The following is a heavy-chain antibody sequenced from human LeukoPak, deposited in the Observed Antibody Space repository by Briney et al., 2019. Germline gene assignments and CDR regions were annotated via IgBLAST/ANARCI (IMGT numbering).Heavy chain of an antibody. CDR1: GYTFTHYF. CDR3: ASGSIAVAGTVDY. D-gene: IGHD6-19*01. Sequence: ASVKVSCKASGYTFTHYFIHWVRQAPGQGLEWMGWINPNSGGTNYAQIFQGRVTMTRDTSISTAYMELSRLRSDDTAVYYCASGSIAVAGTVDYWGQGTLVTVSS. J-gene: IGHJ4*02. CDR2: INPNSGGT. V-gene: IGHV1-2*02.